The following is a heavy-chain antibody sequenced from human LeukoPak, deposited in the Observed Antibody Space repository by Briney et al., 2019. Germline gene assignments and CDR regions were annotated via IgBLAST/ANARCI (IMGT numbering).Heavy chain of an antibody. D-gene: IGHD3-16*02. CDR2: ISGSGGAI. CDR3: ARGVVVTATSGNDY. V-gene: IGHV3-11*04. Sequence: GGSLRLSCAASGFTFSDYYMTWIRQAPGKGLEWISDISGSGGAINYADSVKGRFTISRDNAKNSLYLQMNSLRAEDTAVYYCARGVVVTATSGNDYWGQGTLVTVSS. J-gene: IGHJ4*02. CDR1: GFTFSDYY.